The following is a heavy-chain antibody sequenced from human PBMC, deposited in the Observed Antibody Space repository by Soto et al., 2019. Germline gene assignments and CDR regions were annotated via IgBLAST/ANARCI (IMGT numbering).Heavy chain of an antibody. Sequence: PGGSLRLSCAASGFTFSSYSMNWVRQAPGKGLEWVSSISSSSSYIYYADSVKGRFTISRDNAKNSLYLQMNSLRAEDTAVYYCARDGEDGSIAAYPYYYSGMDVWGQGTTVTVAS. V-gene: IGHV3-21*01. D-gene: IGHD6-6*01. CDR2: ISSSSSYI. CDR1: GFTFSSYS. CDR3: ARDGEDGSIAAYPYYYSGMDV. J-gene: IGHJ6*02.